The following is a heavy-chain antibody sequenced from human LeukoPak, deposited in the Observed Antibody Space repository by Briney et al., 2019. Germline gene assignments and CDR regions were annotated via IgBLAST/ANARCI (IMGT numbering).Heavy chain of an antibody. CDR2: ISWDGGST. D-gene: IGHD2-15*01. CDR1: GFTFDDYT. CDR3: AKDPGYCSGGSCYPRSYYGMDV. Sequence: RGSLRLSCAASGFTFDDYTMHWVRQAPGKGLEWVSLISWDGGSTYYADSVKGRFTISRDNSKNSLYLQVNSLRTEDTALYYCAKDPGYCSGGSCYPRSYYGMDVWGQGTTVTVSS. V-gene: IGHV3-43*01. J-gene: IGHJ6*02.